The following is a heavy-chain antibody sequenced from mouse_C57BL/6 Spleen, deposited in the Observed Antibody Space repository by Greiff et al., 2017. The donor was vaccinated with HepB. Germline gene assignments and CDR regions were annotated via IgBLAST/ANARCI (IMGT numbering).Heavy chain of an antibody. Sequence: QVHVKQPGAELVKPGASVKMSCKASGYTFTSYWITWVKQRPGQGLEWIGDIYPGSGSTNYNEKFKSKATLTVDTSSSTAYMQLSSLTSEDSAVYYCARWSHDYWGQGTTLTVSS. CDR2: IYPGSGST. J-gene: IGHJ2*01. CDR3: ARWSHDY. V-gene: IGHV1-55*01. CDR1: GYTFTSYW.